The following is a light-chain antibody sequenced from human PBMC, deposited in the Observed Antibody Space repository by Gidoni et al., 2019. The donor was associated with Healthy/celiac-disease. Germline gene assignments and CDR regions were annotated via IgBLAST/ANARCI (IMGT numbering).Light chain of an antibody. J-gene: IGLJ2*01. V-gene: IGLV3-21*04. CDR3: QVWDSSSDHVV. Sequence: SYVLPQPPSASVAPGKTARITCGGNNIGSKSVPWYQQKPGQAPVLVIYYDSDRPSGIPERFSGSNSGNTATLTISRVEAGDEADYYCQVWDSSSDHVVFGGGTKLTVL. CDR1: NIGSKS. CDR2: YDS.